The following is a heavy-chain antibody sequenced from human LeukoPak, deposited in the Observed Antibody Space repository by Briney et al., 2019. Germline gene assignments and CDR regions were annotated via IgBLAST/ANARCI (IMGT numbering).Heavy chain of an antibody. V-gene: IGHV1-18*04. CDR1: LSTLPNHA. J-gene: IGHJ4*02. Sequence: RAAVTVSCKASLSTLPNHAITWLRQAPGLGPAWMGWISTSNENKNYVQTLQARITLTIDTSTTTAYMELRSLRSDDTAIYDCATRGITAARLYYWGQGKPVTVSS. D-gene: IGHD2-2*01. CDR2: ISTSNENK. CDR3: ATRGITAARLYY.